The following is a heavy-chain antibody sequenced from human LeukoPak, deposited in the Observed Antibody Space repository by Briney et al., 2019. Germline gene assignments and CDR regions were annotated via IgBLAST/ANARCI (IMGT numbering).Heavy chain of an antibody. CDR2: IYYSGST. Sequence: PSETLSPTCTVSGGSISSYYWGWIRQPPGKGLEWIGSIYYSGSTYYNPSLKSRVTISVDTSKNQFSLKLSSVTAADTAVYYCARSYGDYAPFVDYWGQGTLVTVSS. CDR1: GGSISSYY. V-gene: IGHV4-39*01. D-gene: IGHD4-17*01. CDR3: ARSYGDYAPFVDY. J-gene: IGHJ4*02.